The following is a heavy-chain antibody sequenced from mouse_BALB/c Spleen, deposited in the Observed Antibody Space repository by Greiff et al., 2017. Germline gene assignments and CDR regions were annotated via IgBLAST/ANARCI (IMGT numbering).Heavy chain of an antibody. CDR3: ARDLYDYAMDY. D-gene: IGHD2-12*01. CDR1: GFTFSSYG. J-gene: IGHJ4*01. V-gene: IGHV5-6-3*01. Sequence: DVMLVESGGGLVQPGGSLKLSCAASGFTFSSYGMSWVRQTPDKRLELVATINSNGGSTYYPDSVKGRFTISRDNAKNTLYLQMSSLKSEDTAMYYCARDLYDYAMDYWGQGTSVTVSS. CDR2: INSNGGST.